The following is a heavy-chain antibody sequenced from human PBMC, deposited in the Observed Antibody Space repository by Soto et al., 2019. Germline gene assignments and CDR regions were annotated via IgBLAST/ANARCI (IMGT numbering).Heavy chain of an antibody. D-gene: IGHD2-8*02. CDR2: ISARGTTT. CDR1: GFTFRDYS. Sequence: EVQLVESGGGLVQPGGSLRLSCAGSGFTFRDYSLNWVRQAPGKGPEWVSYISARGTTTAQADSVRGRFTISRDNARNSVYLEMNSLRDEDTALYYCARDSPRGTGVFRGTPSAFDVWGQGTRVTVSS. CDR3: ARDSPRGTGVFRGTPSAFDV. J-gene: IGHJ3*01. V-gene: IGHV3-48*02.